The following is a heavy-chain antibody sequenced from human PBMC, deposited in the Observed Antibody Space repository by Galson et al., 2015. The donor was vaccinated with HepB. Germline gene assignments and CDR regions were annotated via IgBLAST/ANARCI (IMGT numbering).Heavy chain of an antibody. Sequence: SLRLSCAASGFTFSSYGMHWVRQAPGKGLEWVAVIWYDGSNKYYADSVKGRFTISRDNSKNTLYLQMNSLRAEDTAVYYCARAGPVTYYDFWSGYYNSYFDYWGQGTLVTVSS. CDR1: GFTFSSYG. J-gene: IGHJ4*02. CDR3: ARAGPVTYYDFWSGYYNSYFDY. V-gene: IGHV3-33*01. D-gene: IGHD3-3*01. CDR2: IWYDGSNK.